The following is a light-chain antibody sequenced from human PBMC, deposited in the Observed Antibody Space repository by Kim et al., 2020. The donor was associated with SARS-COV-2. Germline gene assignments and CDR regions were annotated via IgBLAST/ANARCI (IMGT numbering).Light chain of an antibody. CDR3: KQALLNPLA. Sequence: PASISCRSSQSLLHHTGYNFLDWYLQKPGQSPQLLIYLGSKRASGVPDRCSGSGAGTDFTLKISRVEAEDVGMYYCKQALLNPLAFGGGTKVEIK. CDR1: QSLLHHTGYNF. J-gene: IGKJ4*01. V-gene: IGKV2-28*01. CDR2: LGS.